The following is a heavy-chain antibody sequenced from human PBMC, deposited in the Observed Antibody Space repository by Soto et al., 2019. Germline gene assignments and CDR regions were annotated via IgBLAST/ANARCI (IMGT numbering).Heavy chain of an antibody. D-gene: IGHD3-3*01. Sequence: GGSLRLSCAASGFTFSNYGMHWVRQAPGKGLEWVAFISYDGSNTYYADSVKGRFTISRDNSNNTLYLQMNSLRAEDTAVFYCAQGNLLEWLLYASSLDYWGQGTLVTVSS. V-gene: IGHV3-30*18. J-gene: IGHJ4*02. CDR3: AQGNLLEWLLYASSLDY. CDR2: ISYDGSNT. CDR1: GFTFSNYG.